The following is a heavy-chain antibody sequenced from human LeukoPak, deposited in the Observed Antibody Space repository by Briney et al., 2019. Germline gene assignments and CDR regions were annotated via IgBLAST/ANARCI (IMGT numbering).Heavy chain of an antibody. D-gene: IGHD3-22*01. Sequence: GASVKVSCKASGYTFTGYYMHWVRQAPGQGLEWMGRINHNSGGTNYAQKFQGRVTMTRDTSITTAYMELSRLRSDDTAVYYCASSFFYDNSGYYPWGQGTLVTVSS. J-gene: IGHJ5*02. V-gene: IGHV1-2*06. CDR1: GYTFTGYY. CDR3: ASSFFYDNSGYYP. CDR2: INHNSGGT.